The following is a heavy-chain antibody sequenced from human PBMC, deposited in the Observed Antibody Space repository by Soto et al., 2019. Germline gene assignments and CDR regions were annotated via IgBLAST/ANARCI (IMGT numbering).Heavy chain of an antibody. Sequence: PSETLSLTCTVSGGSISSGGYYWSWIRQHPGRGLEWIGYIYYSGSTYYNPSLKIRVTISVDTSKNQFSLKLSSVTAADTAVYYCARAELVGATDYWGQGTLVTVSS. CDR2: IYYSGST. CDR3: ARAELVGATDY. CDR1: GGSISSGGYY. V-gene: IGHV4-31*03. D-gene: IGHD1-26*01. J-gene: IGHJ4*02.